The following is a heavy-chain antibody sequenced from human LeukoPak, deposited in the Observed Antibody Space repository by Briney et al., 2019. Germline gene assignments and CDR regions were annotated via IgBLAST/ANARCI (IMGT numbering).Heavy chain of an antibody. V-gene: IGHV4-31*03. CDR1: GGSISSGGYY. CDR2: IYYSGST. D-gene: IGHD2-2*01. Sequence: SQTLSLTCTVSGGSISSGGYYWSWIRQHPGKGLEWIGYIYYSGSTYYNPSLKSRVTISVDTSKNQFSLKLSSVTAADTAVYYCARGRWDVVVPAAIRNWFDPWGQGTLVTVSS. J-gene: IGHJ5*02. CDR3: ARGRWDVVVPAAIRNWFDP.